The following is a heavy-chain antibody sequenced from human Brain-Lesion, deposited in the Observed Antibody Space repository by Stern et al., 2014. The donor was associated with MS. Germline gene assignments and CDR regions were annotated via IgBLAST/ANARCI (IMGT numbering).Heavy chain of an antibody. J-gene: IGHJ6*02. CDR3: ARDQRGITIFGVVTDYYYLGMDV. V-gene: IGHV1-2*02. CDR2: INPNTGGT. Sequence: VQLVESGGEVKKPGASVKVSCKPSGYIFTGYYIHWVRQAPGQGLEWMAWINPNTGGTKYAQKFQGRVHMSRDTSISTAYVELSSLTSDDTAVYYCARDQRGITIFGVVTDYYYLGMDVWGQGTTVTVSS. D-gene: IGHD3-3*01. CDR1: GYIFTGYY.